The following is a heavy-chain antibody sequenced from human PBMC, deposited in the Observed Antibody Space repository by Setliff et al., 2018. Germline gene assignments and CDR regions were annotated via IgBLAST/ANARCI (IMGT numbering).Heavy chain of an antibody. CDR3: AKDGSSWTIDY. D-gene: IGHD6-13*01. V-gene: IGHV3-23*01. J-gene: IGHJ4*02. CDR1: GFTFSSYA. Sequence: GGSLRLSCAASGFTFSSYAMSWVRQAPGKGLEWVSAISGSGGSTYYADSVKGRFTISRDNSKNTLYLQMNSLRVEDTAVYHCAKDGSSWTIDYWGQGTLVTVSS. CDR2: ISGSGGST.